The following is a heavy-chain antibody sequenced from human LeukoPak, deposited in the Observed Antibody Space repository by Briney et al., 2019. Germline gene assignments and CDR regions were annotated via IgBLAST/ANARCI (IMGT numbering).Heavy chain of an antibody. V-gene: IGHV3-23*01. J-gene: IGHJ4*02. D-gene: IGHD1-26*01. CDR3: AKDLITRGIVGATFDY. CDR1: GFTFSSSA. Sequence: PGGSLRLSCAASGFTFSSSAMTWVRQAPGKGLEWVSSITGGSGGSYHADSVKGRFTISRDNSKNTLYLQMNSLRAEDTAVYYCAKDLITRGIVGATFDYWGQGTLVTVSS. CDR2: ITGGSGGS.